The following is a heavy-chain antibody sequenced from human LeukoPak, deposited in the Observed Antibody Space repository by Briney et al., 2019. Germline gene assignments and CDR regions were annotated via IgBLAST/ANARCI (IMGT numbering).Heavy chain of an antibody. Sequence: PGGSLRLSCAASGFTFSSYAMSWVRQAPGKGLEWVSAISGSGGSTYYADSVKGRFTISRDNSKNTLFLQMHSLRGEDTAVYYCAKEGSSSWYSNFDYWGQGTLVTVSS. CDR3: AKEGSSSWYSNFDY. CDR2: ISGSGGST. D-gene: IGHD6-13*01. J-gene: IGHJ4*02. CDR1: GFTFSSYA. V-gene: IGHV3-23*01.